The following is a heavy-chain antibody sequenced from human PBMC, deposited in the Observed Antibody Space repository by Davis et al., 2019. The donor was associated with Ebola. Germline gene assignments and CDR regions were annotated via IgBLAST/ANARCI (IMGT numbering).Heavy chain of an antibody. CDR1: GYTFTSYG. D-gene: IGHD2-2*01. CDR2: FSAYNGNT. Sequence: ASVTVSCKASGYTFTSYGISWVRQAPGQGLEWMGWFSAYNGNTNYAQKLQGRVTMTTDTSTSTAYMELRSLRSDDTAVYYCARVGYCSSTSCRYGARSYYYYGMDVWGQGTTVTVSS. CDR3: ARVGYCSSTSCRYGARSYYYYGMDV. J-gene: IGHJ6*02. V-gene: IGHV1-18*01.